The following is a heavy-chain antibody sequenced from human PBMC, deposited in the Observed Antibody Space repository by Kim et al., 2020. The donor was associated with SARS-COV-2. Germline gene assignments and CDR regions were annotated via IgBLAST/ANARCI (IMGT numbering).Heavy chain of an antibody. CDR1: GYTFTGYY. J-gene: IGHJ4*02. Sequence: ASVKVSCKASGYTFTGYYMHWVRQAPGQGLEWMGRINPNSGGTNYAQKFQGGVTMTRDTSISTAYMELSRLRSDDTAVYYCARTSNYDFWSGSSYYFDYWGQGTLVTVSS. CDR3: ARTSNYDFWSGSSYYFDY. CDR2: INPNSGGT. D-gene: IGHD3-3*01. V-gene: IGHV1-2*06.